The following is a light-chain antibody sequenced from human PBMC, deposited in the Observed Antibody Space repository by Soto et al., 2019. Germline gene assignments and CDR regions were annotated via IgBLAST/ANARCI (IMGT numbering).Light chain of an antibody. V-gene: IGLV2-11*01. Sequence: QSALTQPRSVSGSPGQSVTISCTGTSSDVGGYNYVSWYQQHPGKAPKLMIYDVSKRPSGVPDRFSGSKSGNTASLTISGLQAEDEADYSCCSYAGSYTWVFGTGTKLTGL. CDR3: CSYAGSYTWV. J-gene: IGLJ1*01. CDR1: SSDVGGYNY. CDR2: DVS.